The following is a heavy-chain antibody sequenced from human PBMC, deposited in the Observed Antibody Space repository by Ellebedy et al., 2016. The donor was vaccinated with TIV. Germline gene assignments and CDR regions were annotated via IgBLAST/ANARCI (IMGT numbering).Heavy chain of an antibody. CDR2: LKQEGTEK. CDR3: ARGRGWYPYFDY. Sequence: GESLKISCAASGFAFSTYWMSWVRQAPGKGLEWVANLKQEGTEKNYVDSVKGRFTNSRDNAKNSVYLQMNSLRAEDTAVYYCARGRGWYPYFDYWGQGTLVTVSS. CDR1: GFAFSTYW. J-gene: IGHJ4*02. D-gene: IGHD6-19*01. V-gene: IGHV3-7*01.